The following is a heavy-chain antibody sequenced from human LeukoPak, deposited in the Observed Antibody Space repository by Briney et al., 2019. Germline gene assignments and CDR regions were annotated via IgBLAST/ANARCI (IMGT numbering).Heavy chain of an antibody. V-gene: IGHV1-18*01. D-gene: IGHD2-15*01. Sequence: ASVKVSCKASGYTFTTYGISWVRQAPGQGLEWMGWISAYNGNTNYAQKLQGRVTMTTDTSTSTAYMELRSLRSDDTAVYYCTRGGAYYSGGSCSPPFDYWGQGTLVTVSS. CDR3: TRGGAYYSGGSCSPPFDY. CDR2: ISAYNGNT. J-gene: IGHJ4*02. CDR1: GYTFTTYG.